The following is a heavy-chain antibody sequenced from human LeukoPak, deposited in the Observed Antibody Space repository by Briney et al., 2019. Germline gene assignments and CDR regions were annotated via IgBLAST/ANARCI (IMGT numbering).Heavy chain of an antibody. CDR2: IWFDGRNQ. J-gene: IGHJ4*02. CDR1: GFTFGHFG. Sequence: GGSLRLSCAASGFTFGHFGMHWVRQAPGKGLEWVAIIWFDGRNQDYADSVKGRFTISRDNSKNTLYLQMNSLRVEDTAVYYCARGSHYGDNWGQGTLVTVSS. D-gene: IGHD3-10*01. V-gene: IGHV3-33*01. CDR3: ARGSHYGDN.